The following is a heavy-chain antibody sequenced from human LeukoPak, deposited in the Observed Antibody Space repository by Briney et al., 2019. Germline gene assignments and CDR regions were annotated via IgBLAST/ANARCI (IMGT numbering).Heavy chain of an antibody. CDR1: GYSISSGYY. V-gene: IGHV4-38-2*01. J-gene: IGHJ4*02. CDR3: ARRGVIAARLFDY. Sequence: SETLSLTCAVSGYSISSGYYWGWVRQPPGQGLEWIGSIYHSGTTYYNPSLKSRVTISVDTSKSQFSLKLRSVTAADTAVYYCARRGVIAARLFDYWGQGTLVTVSS. CDR2: IYHSGTT. D-gene: IGHD6-6*01.